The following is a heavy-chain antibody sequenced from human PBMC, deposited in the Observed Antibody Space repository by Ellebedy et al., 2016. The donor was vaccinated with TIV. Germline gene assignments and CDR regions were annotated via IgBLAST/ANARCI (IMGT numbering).Heavy chain of an antibody. CDR1: GYGFTSYW. D-gene: IGHD3-10*01. CDR3: ARSYYGSGSYYTPYFDY. CDR2: IYPGDSET. V-gene: IGHV5-51*01. Sequence: GGSLRLSCKGSGYGFTSYWIGWVRQLPGKGLEWMGTIYPGDSETRFSPSFQGQVSISADKSISTAYLQWSSLKASDTAIYYCARSYYGSGSYYTPYFDYWGQGTLITVS. J-gene: IGHJ4*02.